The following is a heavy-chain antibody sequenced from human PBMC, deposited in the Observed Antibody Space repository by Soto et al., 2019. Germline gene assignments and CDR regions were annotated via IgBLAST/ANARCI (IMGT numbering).Heavy chain of an antibody. Sequence: SETLSLTCTVSGDTSTSCYWGWIRQAPGKGLEWIGHIHNSGTSTHNPSLNGRVTISIDMSKKQFSLKLTSLTSADTAVYYCARDFYDSVGYTWFDSWSQGTLVTVS. CDR2: IHNSGTS. CDR3: ARDFYDSVGYTWFDS. J-gene: IGHJ5*01. D-gene: IGHD3-22*01. V-gene: IGHV4-59*01. CDR1: GDTSTSCY.